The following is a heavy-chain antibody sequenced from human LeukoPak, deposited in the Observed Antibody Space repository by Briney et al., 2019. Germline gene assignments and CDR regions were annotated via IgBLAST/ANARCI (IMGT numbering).Heavy chain of an antibody. CDR1: GGSISSYY. Sequence: KPSETLSLTCTVSGGSISSYYWSWIRQPPGKGLEWIGYIYYSGSTNYNPSLKSRVTISVDTSKNQFSLKLSSVTAADTAVYYCARSRAGGYDAFDIWGQGTMVTVSS. J-gene: IGHJ3*02. D-gene: IGHD6-25*01. V-gene: IGHV4-59*01. CDR2: IYYSGST. CDR3: ARSRAGGYDAFDI.